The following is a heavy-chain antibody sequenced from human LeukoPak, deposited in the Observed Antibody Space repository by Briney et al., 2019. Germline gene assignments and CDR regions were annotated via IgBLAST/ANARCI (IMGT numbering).Heavy chain of an antibody. CDR2: ITSSGSTT. D-gene: IGHD6-13*01. CDR1: GFTFSSYE. J-gene: IGHJ4*02. CDR3: ARDSGSSWYFDY. V-gene: IGHV3-48*03. Sequence: GGSLRLSCAASGFTFSSYEMNWVRQAPREGGEWVSYITSSGSTTDYADAVKGRFTISRDNAKNSLYLQMNSLRAEDTAVYYCARDSGSSWYFDYWGQGTLVTVSS.